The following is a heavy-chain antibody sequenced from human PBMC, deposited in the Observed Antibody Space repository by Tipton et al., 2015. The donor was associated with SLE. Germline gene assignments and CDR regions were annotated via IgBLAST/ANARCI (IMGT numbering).Heavy chain of an antibody. CDR1: GGSISTGGYS. V-gene: IGHV4-30-2*01. J-gene: IGHJ4*02. Sequence: TLSLTCAVFGGSISTGGYSWSWIRQPPGKGLEWIAYIYRSGNTHYNPSLKSRVTMSVDKSKNQFSLNVTAVTAADTAVYFCARGYSTSGSYYFDNWGQGALVTVSS. CDR3: ARGYSTSGSYYFDN. D-gene: IGHD6-6*01. CDR2: IYRSGNT.